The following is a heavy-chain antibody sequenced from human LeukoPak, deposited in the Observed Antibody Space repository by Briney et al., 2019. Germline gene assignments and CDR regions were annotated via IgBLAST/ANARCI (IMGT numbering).Heavy chain of an antibody. CDR1: GDSISSGDYY. V-gene: IGHV4-31*03. CDR3: AREIAAAGTSPYYYYYMDV. Sequence: SQTLSLTCTVSGDSISSGDYYWTWIRQHPGKGLEWIGCIYYSGSTYYNLSLKSRVTISVDTSKNQFSLKLSSVTAADTAVYYCAREIAAAGTSPYYYYYMDVWGKGTTVTVSS. J-gene: IGHJ6*03. CDR2: IYYSGST. D-gene: IGHD6-13*01.